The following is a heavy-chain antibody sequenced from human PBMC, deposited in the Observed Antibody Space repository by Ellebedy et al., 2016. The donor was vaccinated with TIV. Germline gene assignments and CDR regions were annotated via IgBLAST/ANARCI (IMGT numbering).Heavy chain of an antibody. J-gene: IGHJ4*02. V-gene: IGHV4-39*07. D-gene: IGHD3-10*01. CDR2: IYYSGST. Sequence: GSLRLSXTVSGGSISSSSYYWGWIRQPPGKGLEWIGSIYYSGSTYYNPSLKSRVTISVDTSKNQFSLKLSSVTAADTAVYYCARDRDDYWGQGTLVTVSS. CDR3: ARDRDDY. CDR1: GGSISSSSYY.